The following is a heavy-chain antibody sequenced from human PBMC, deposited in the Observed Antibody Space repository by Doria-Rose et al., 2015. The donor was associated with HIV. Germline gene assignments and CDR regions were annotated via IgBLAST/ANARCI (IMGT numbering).Heavy chain of an antibody. V-gene: IGHV1-69*01. CDR1: GGAFSSYA. CDR2: LIPMFDTA. D-gene: IGHD3-10*01. J-gene: IGHJ6*02. Sequence: ASGGAFSSYAITWVRQAPGQGLEWMGGLIPMFDTANYAQIFQGRVTITADGSTSTAYMELSSLRSEDTAVYYCARERSDGMDVWGQGTTVTVSS. CDR3: ARERSDGMDV.